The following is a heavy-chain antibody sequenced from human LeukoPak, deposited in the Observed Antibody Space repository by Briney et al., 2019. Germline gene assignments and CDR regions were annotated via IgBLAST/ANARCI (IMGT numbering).Heavy chain of an antibody. CDR2: IIPIFGKT. J-gene: IGHJ3*02. CDR1: GVTFSSYG. V-gene: IGHV1-69*13. CDR3: AREIYGSGSYLYSDDAFDI. D-gene: IGHD3-10*01. Sequence: GASVTVSCKASGVTFSSYGIPWVRQAPGQGLAWMGGIIPIFGKTNYAQKFQGRVTITADESTSTAYLEVNSLTSADTAMYYCAREIYGSGSYLYSDDAFDIWGQGTMVTVSS.